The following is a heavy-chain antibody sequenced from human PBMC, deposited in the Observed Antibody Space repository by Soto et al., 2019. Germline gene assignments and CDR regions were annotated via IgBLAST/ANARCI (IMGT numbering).Heavy chain of an antibody. CDR3: ARRPFVKEQIPAYYYYGMDV. J-gene: IGHJ6*02. CDR2: IDPSDSYT. D-gene: IGHD2-2*01. V-gene: IGHV5-10-1*01. CDR1: GYSFTSYW. Sequence: GESLKISCKGSGYSFTSYWISWVRQMPGKGLEWMGRIDPSDSYTNYSPSFQGHVTISADKSISTAYLQWSSLKASDTAMYYCARRPFVKEQIPAYYYYGMDVWGQGTTVTVSS.